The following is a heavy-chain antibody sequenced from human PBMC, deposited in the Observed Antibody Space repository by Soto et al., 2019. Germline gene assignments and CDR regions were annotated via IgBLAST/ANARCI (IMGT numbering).Heavy chain of an antibody. Sequence: PSGTLSLTCAVSGGSISGSYYYWGWLRPSRGKGAAWSGSGFYTGFSYYKPSPESRVYVSVDTSKKKFSQNVSGVPAADTAVYYCATSQKGYTWNYFGHWGQGALVTVSS. CDR2: GFYTGFS. D-gene: IGHD1-20*01. CDR3: ATSQKGYTWNYFGH. J-gene: IGHJ4*02. V-gene: IGHV4-39*01. CDR1: GGSISGSYYY.